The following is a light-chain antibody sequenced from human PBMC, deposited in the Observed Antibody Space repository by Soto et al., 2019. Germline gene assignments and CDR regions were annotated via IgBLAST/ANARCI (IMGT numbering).Light chain of an antibody. CDR3: SSYTSKSSLI. CDR1: MRDVGAYNL. V-gene: IGLV2-14*01. CDR2: EVR. J-gene: IGLJ2*01. Sequence: QSALPQPASGSGSPGQSITISCAGTMRDVGAYNLVSWYQQHPGRAPQLIIYEVRNRPSGISFRFSGSKSGNTASLTISGLQAEDEADYYCSSYTSKSSLIFGGGTQLPVL.